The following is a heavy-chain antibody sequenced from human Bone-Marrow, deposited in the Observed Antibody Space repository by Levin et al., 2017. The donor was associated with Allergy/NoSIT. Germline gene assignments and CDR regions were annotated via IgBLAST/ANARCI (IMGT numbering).Heavy chain of an antibody. CDR1: GDSIISNAYY. J-gene: IGHJ4*02. V-gene: IGHV4-39*01. Sequence: SETLSLTCTVSGDSIISNAYYWDWIRQPPGTGLEWIGSIYYGGTAYYNPSLKTRVAMSVDTSMNQFSLNLNSVTAADTAIYYWARHLRAASPTSSPVNADYWGRGTLVTVSS. CDR3: ARHLRAASPTSSPVNADY. CDR2: IYYGGTA. D-gene: IGHD2/OR15-2a*01.